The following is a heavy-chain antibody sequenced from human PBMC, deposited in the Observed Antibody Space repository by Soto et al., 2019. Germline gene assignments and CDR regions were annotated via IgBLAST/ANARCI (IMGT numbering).Heavy chain of an antibody. J-gene: IGHJ6*02. V-gene: IGHV1-69*06. CDR1: GGTFSSYA. CDR2: IIPIFGTA. Sequence: SVKVSCKASGGTFSSYAISWVRQAPGQGLEWMGGIIPIFGTANYAQKFQGRVTITADKSTSTAYMELSSLRSEDTAVYYCARHYGDYEYYYYYGMDVWGQGTTVTVS. D-gene: IGHD4-17*01. CDR3: ARHYGDYEYYYYYGMDV.